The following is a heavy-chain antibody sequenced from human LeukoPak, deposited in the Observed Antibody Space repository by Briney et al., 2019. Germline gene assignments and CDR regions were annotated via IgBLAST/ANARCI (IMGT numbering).Heavy chain of an antibody. V-gene: IGHV3-21*01. Sequence: GGSLRLSCAASGFTFSSYSMNWVRQAPGKGLEWVSSISSSSSYIYYADSVKGRFTISRDNAKDSLYLQMNSLRAEDTAVYYCASGYYHDSSGFYGFDYWGQGTLVTVSS. CDR2: ISSSSSYI. CDR3: ASGYYHDSSGFYGFDY. J-gene: IGHJ4*02. D-gene: IGHD3-22*01. CDR1: GFTFSSYS.